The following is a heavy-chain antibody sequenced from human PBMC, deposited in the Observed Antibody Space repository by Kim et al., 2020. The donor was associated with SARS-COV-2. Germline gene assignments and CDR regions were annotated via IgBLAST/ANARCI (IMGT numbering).Heavy chain of an antibody. CDR2: IKQDGSEK. J-gene: IGHJ3*02. D-gene: IGHD3-10*01. V-gene: IGHV3-7*01. Sequence: GGSLRLSCAASGFTFRSYWMSWVRQAPGKGLEWVANIKQDGSEKYYVDSVKGRFTISRDNAKNSLYLQMNSLRAEDTAVYYCARDPEVRTRSGGYWYYGSGSYLGDDAFDIWGQGTMVTVSS. CDR1: GFTFRSYW. CDR3: ARDPEVRTRSGGYWYYGSGSYLGDDAFDI.